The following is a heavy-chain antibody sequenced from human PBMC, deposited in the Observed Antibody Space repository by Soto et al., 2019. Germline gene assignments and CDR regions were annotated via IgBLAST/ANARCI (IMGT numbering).Heavy chain of an antibody. J-gene: IGHJ6*03. CDR3: ARAHLGIIAARPRYYYYYMDV. D-gene: IGHD6-6*01. Sequence: QVPLVQSGAEVKKPGASVKVSCKASGYTFTRYDINWVRQATGQGLEWMGWMNPNSGNTGYAQKFQGRVTMTRNTSISTAYMELSSLRSEDTAVYYCARAHLGIIAARPRYYYYYMDVWGKGTTVTVSS. V-gene: IGHV1-8*01. CDR1: GYTFTRYD. CDR2: MNPNSGNT.